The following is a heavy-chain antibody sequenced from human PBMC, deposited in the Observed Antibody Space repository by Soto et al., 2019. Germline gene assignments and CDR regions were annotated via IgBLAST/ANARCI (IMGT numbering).Heavy chain of an antibody. CDR1: GYTFTSYY. J-gene: IGHJ5*02. Sequence: ASVKVSCKASGYTFTSYYMHWVRQAPGQGLEWMGTIFPGGVDIADAQKLEGRGTRTTDTTTSTVYVGVNSLTSEGTAGFYCVREQSWHDLVWWVVPGGQGILVSFSS. D-gene: IGHD1-1*01. CDR2: IFPGGVDI. CDR3: VREQSWHDLVWWVVP. V-gene: IGHV1-46*03.